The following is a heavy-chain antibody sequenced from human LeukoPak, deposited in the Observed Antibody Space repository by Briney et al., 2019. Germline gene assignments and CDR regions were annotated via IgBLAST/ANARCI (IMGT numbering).Heavy chain of an antibody. D-gene: IGHD6-13*01. V-gene: IGHV3-21*05. CDR1: GFTFSTYA. Sequence: GGSLRLSCAASGFTFSTYAMNWVRQAPGKGLEWVSYISSSSSYTNYADSVKGRFTISRDNAKNSLYLQMNSLRAEDTAVYYCARGLTAAAGIGYWGQGTLVTVSS. CDR3: ARGLTAAAGIGY. CDR2: ISSSSSYT. J-gene: IGHJ4*02.